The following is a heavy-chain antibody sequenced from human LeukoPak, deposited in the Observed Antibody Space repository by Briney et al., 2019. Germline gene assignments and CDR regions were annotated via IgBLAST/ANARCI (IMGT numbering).Heavy chain of an antibody. CDR3: ARVTRYSYGWYYFDY. V-gene: IGHV4-61*09. CDR2: IYTSGIT. D-gene: IGHD5-18*01. CDR1: GDSISRGSYY. Sequence: SETLSLTCTVSGDSISRGSYYWHWIRQPAGKGLEWIGYIYTSGITNYNPSLQSRVTMSIDRSKNQFSLKLSSVTAADTAVYYCARVTRYSYGWYYFDYWGQGTLVTVSS. J-gene: IGHJ4*02.